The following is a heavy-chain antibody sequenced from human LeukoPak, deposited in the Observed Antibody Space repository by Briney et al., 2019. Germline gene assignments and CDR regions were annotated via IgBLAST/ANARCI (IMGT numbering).Heavy chain of an antibody. D-gene: IGHD3-16*02. Sequence: GGSLRLSCAASGFTFSTYVMSWVRRAPGRGREWVSAISGSSVTTYYADSVKGRFTITRDNPKNTLYLQMNSLRAEDTAEYYCARSPSYYDYVWGSYRDDYYYYYYMDVWGKGTTVTVSS. CDR2: ISGSSVTT. CDR1: GFTFSTYV. J-gene: IGHJ6*03. V-gene: IGHV3-23*01. CDR3: ARSPSYYDYVWGSYRDDYYYYYYMDV.